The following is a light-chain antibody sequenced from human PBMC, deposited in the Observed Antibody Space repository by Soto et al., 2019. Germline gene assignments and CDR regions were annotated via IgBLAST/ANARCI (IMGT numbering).Light chain of an antibody. Sequence: EIVLTQSPGTLSLSPGERATLSCRASQSVSSSYLAWYQQKPVQAPRLLIYGASSRATGIPDRFSGRGSGTDFNLTISRLEPEDFAVYYCQQFSSYPLTFGGGTKVEIK. CDR3: QQFSSYPLT. J-gene: IGKJ4*01. CDR1: QSVSSSY. V-gene: IGKV3-20*01. CDR2: GAS.